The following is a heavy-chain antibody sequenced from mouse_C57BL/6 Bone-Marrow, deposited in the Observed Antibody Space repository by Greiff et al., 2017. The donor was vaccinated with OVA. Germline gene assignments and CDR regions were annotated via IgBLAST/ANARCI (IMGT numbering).Heavy chain of an antibody. V-gene: IGHV1-82*01. CDR2: IYPGDGDT. Sequence: VQLVESGPELVKPGASVKISCKASGYAFSSSWMNWVKQRPGKGLEWIGRIYPGDGDTNYNGKFKGKATLTADKSSSTAYMQLSSLTSEDSAVYFCARSDYGSSCYYFDYWGQGTTLTVSS. CDR3: ARSDYGSSCYYFDY. J-gene: IGHJ2*01. D-gene: IGHD1-1*01. CDR1: GYAFSSSW.